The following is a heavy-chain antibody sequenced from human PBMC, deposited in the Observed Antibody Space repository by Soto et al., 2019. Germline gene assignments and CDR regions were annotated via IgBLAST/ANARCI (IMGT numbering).Heavy chain of an antibody. CDR1: GDSISSNDYY. CDR2: IDFNGVT. D-gene: IGHD2-15*01. CDR3: AKELVGATRLRHTDSQY. J-gene: IGHJ4*02. V-gene: IGHV4-39*07. Sequence: PSETLSLTCAVSGDSISSNDYYWGWIRQPPWEGLEWIGNIDFNGVTYHNSSLKSRLTISKDTSKNQFSLTLTSVTAADTAVYYCAKELVGATRLRHTDSQYWGQGXLVTVYS.